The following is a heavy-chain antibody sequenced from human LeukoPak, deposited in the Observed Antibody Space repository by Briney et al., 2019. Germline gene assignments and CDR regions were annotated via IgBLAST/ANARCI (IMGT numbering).Heavy chain of an antibody. Sequence: PGGSLRLSCAASGFTFSSYGMHWVRQAPGKGLVWVAVIWYDGSNRYYADSVKGRFTIYRDNAKNSLYLRMNSLRAEDTAVYYCASYGGPYGTGYYFDYWGQGTLVTVSS. J-gene: IGHJ4*02. CDR3: ASYGGPYGTGYYFDY. CDR1: GFTFSSYG. CDR2: IWYDGSNR. D-gene: IGHD1-1*01. V-gene: IGHV3-33*03.